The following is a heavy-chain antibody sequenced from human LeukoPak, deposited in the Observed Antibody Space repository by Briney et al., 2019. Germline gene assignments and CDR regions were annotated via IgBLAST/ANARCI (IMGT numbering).Heavy chain of an antibody. J-gene: IGHJ4*02. CDR2: ISHDGNDK. D-gene: IGHD3-22*01. V-gene: IGHV3-30*19. Sequence: GGSLRLSCATSRFTFSAYAVHWVRQAPGKGVEWLAVISHDGNDKYYADSVKGRFTISRDNPRNTLYLQMNSLRAEDTAVYYCARPSYYDSTVYYVDHWGQGTLVTVSS. CDR3: ARPSYYDSTVYYVDH. CDR1: RFTFSAYA.